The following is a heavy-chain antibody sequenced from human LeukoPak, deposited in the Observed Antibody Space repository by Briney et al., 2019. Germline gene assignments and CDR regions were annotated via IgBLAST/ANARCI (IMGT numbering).Heavy chain of an antibody. CDR2: IYSGGNT. Sequence: GGSLRLSCTVSGFTVSINSMSWVRQAPGKGLEWVSFIYSGGNTHYSDSVKGRFTISRDNSKNTLYLQMNSLRAEDTAVYYCARRAGEYSHPCDYWGQGTLVTVSS. CDR3: ARRAGEYSHPCDY. V-gene: IGHV3-53*01. D-gene: IGHD4-17*01. J-gene: IGHJ4*02. CDR1: GFTVSINS.